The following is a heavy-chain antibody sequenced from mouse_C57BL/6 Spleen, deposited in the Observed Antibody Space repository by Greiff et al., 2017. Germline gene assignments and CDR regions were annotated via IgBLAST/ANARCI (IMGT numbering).Heavy chain of an antibody. V-gene: IGHV1-26*01. Sequence: EVQLHQSRPVLLQPRSSLKNSYRTPVYTFHDCSIHMATQSLGKSLEWIGDINPTNGGTSYNQKFKGKATLTADKSSSTAYMELRSLTSEDSAVYYCAGYYYVSTPWFGYWGQGTLVIVSA. CDR1: VYTFHDCS. D-gene: IGHD1-1*01. CDR3: AGYYYVSTPWFGY. J-gene: IGHJ3*01. CDR2: INPTNGGT.